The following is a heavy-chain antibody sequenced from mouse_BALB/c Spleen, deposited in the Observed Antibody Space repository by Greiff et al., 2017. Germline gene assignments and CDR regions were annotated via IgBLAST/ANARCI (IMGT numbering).Heavy chain of an antibody. J-gene: IGHJ2*01. Sequence: QVQLQQSGPELVGPGVSVKISCKGSSYTLTDYAMHWVKQSPAKGLEWIGVISTYYGNTNYKQKFKGKATMTVNKSSSTAYMELASLTSEDSAVYYCARGPGYDYFDYWGQGTTLTVSS. CDR2: ISTYYGNT. V-gene: IGHV1S137*01. CDR3: ARGPGYDYFDY. D-gene: IGHD1-2*01. CDR1: SYTLTDYA.